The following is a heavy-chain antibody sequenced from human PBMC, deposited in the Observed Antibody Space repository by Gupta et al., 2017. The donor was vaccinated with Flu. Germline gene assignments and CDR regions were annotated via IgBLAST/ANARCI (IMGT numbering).Heavy chain of an antibody. CDR2: ISYDGSNT. CDR1: GFPFNAYG. V-gene: IGHV3-30*18. Sequence: QEQLVESGGGVVQPGRSLRLSCAASGFPFNAYGMHWVRQAPGKGLELVALISYDGSNTFYTDSVKGRFTISRDNSKSTLYLQMNSLRVEDTAVYYCAKDHIGYSGSSHFFDSWGQGTLVPVSS. J-gene: IGHJ4*02. CDR3: AKDHIGYSGSSHFFDS. D-gene: IGHD5-12*01.